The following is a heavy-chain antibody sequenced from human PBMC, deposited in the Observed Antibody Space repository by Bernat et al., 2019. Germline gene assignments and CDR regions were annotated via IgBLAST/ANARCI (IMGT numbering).Heavy chain of an antibody. CDR3: ASGFCGTSNCYSLVMDV. Sequence: EVQLVESGEGLVQPGGSLRLSCEASGFTFSNYWMHWVRQAPRKGLVWVSRINTDGSSTNYADSVKGRFTISRDNAKNTVYLQMNSLSPEDTGVYYCASGFCGTSNCYSLVMDVWGQGTTVTVSS. D-gene: IGHD2-2*01. CDR2: INTDGSST. V-gene: IGHV3-74*01. J-gene: IGHJ6*02. CDR1: GFTFSNYW.